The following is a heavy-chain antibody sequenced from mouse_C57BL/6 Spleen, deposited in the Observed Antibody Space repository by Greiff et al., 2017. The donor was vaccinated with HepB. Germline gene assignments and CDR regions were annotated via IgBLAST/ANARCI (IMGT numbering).Heavy chain of an antibody. V-gene: IGHV5-17*01. J-gene: IGHJ4*01. CDR1: GFTFSDYG. Sequence: EVKLVESGGGLVKPGGSLKLSCAASGFTFSDYGMHWVRQAPEKGLEWVAYISSGSSTIYYADTVKGRFTISRDNAKNTLFLQMTSLRSEDTAMYYCARWGYGSSYVYAMDYWGQGTSVTVSS. CDR3: ARWGYGSSYVYAMDY. CDR2: ISSGSSTI. D-gene: IGHD1-1*01.